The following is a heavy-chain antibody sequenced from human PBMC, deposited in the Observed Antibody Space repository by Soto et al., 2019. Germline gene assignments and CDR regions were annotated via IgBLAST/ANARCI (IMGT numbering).Heavy chain of an antibody. CDR3: ARYRSYRDYGLYYYYYYMDV. Sequence: EVQLVESGGGLIQRGGSLRLSCAASGFTFSNHWMHWVRQSPGKGLEWVSRISSHGSTTNYAASVRGRFTISRDNAKQTLYLQMDSLRVEDTAVYYCARYRSYRDYGLYYYYYYMDVWGKGTTSTVSS. CDR2: ISSHGSTT. CDR1: GFTFSNHW. D-gene: IGHD4-17*01. V-gene: IGHV3-74*01. J-gene: IGHJ6*03.